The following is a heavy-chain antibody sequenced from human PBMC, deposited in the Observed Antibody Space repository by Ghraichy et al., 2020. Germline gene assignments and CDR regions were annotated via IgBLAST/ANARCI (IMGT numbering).Heavy chain of an antibody. CDR2: ISGSGGST. V-gene: IGHV3-23*01. D-gene: IGHD4-17*01. CDR1: GFTFSSYD. CDR3: AKGTAPTVTTDY. Sequence: GGSLRLSCAASGFTFSSYDMSWVRQAPGKGLEWVSAISGSGGSTYYADSVKGRFTITRDNSKNTLYLQMNSLRAEDTAVYYCAKGTAPTVTTDYCGEGTLVTVSS. J-gene: IGHJ4*02.